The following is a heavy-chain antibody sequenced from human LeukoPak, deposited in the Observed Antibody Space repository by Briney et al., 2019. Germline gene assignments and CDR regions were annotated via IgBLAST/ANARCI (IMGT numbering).Heavy chain of an antibody. CDR1: GFTFSSYA. J-gene: IGHJ6*03. CDR3: AKVVATTPDYYMDV. CDR2: ISGSGGST. Sequence: TGGSLRLSCAASGFTFSSYAMSWVRQAPGKGLEWVSAISGSGGSTYYADSVKGRFTISRDNSKNTLYLQMNSLRAEDTAVYYCAKVVATTPDYYMDVWGKGTTVTVSS. D-gene: IGHD5-12*01. V-gene: IGHV3-23*01.